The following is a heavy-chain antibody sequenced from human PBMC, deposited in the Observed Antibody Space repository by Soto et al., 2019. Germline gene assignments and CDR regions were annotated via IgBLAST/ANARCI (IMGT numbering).Heavy chain of an antibody. CDR2: ISAYNGNT. Sequence: ASVKVSCKASGYTFTSYGISWVRQAPGQGLEWMGWISAYNGNTNYAQKLQGRVTMTTDTSTSTAYMELRSLRSDDTAVYYSARVPAAYYYYYYMAVGGKGTTVTVPS. V-gene: IGHV1-18*01. J-gene: IGHJ6*03. D-gene: IGHD2-2*01. CDR3: ARVPAAYYYYYYMAV. CDR1: GYTFTSYG.